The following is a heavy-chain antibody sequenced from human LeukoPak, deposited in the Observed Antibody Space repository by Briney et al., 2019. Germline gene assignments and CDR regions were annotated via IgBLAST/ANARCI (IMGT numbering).Heavy chain of an antibody. Sequence: GESLKISCKGSGYGFTSYWIGWVRRMPGKGLEWMGIIYPGDSDTRYSPSFQGQVTISADKSISTAYLQWSSLKASDTAMYYCARLPNRYFDWLPHFDYWGQGTLVTVSS. CDR3: ARLPNRYFDWLPHFDY. CDR1: GYGFTSYW. J-gene: IGHJ4*02. D-gene: IGHD3-9*01. CDR2: IYPGDSDT. V-gene: IGHV5-51*01.